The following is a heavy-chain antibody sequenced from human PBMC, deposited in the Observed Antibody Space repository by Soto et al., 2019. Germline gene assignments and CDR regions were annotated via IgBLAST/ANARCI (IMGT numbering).Heavy chain of an antibody. Sequence: QVQLVQSGAEVKKPGASVKVSCKASGYTFTSYAMHWVRQAPGQRLEWMGWINAGNGNTKYSQKFQGRVTITRDTSASTAYMELSSLRSEATAVYYCARDYWAYYDILTGSSWFDPWGQGTLVTVSS. D-gene: IGHD3-9*01. CDR3: ARDYWAYYDILTGSSWFDP. CDR2: INAGNGNT. J-gene: IGHJ5*02. V-gene: IGHV1-3*01. CDR1: GYTFTSYA.